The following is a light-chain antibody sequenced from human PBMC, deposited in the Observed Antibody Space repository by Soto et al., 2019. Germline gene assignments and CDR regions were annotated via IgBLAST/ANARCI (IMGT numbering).Light chain of an antibody. CDR1: SSDVGGYNY. V-gene: IGLV2-11*01. CDR2: DVS. CDR3: SSYAGIFKGVV. Sequence: QSALTQPRSVSGSPGQSVTISCTGTSSDVGGYNYVSWYQQHPGKAPKLMIFDVSIRPSGVPDRFSGSKSDNTASLTISGLQADDEADYYCSSYAGIFKGVVFGGGTKVTVL. J-gene: IGLJ2*01.